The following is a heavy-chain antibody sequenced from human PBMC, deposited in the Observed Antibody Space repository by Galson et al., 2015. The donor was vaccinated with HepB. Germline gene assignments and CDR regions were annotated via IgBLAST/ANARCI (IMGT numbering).Heavy chain of an antibody. V-gene: IGHV3-48*02. D-gene: IGHD3-10*01. J-gene: IGHJ2*01. Sequence: SLRLSCAASGFTFSSYTMNWVRQAPGKGLESVSYISSTGTTMYYADSAKGRFTISRDNAQNSLYLQMNSLRDEDTVVYYCARVYFGSGSSSAYWYFDLWGRGALVTVSS. CDR1: GFTFSSYT. CDR3: ARVYFGSGSSSAYWYFDL. CDR2: ISSTGTTM.